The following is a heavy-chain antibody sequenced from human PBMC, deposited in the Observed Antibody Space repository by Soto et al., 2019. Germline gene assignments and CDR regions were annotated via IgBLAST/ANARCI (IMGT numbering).Heavy chain of an antibody. CDR2: ISCNSGSI. J-gene: IGHJ4*02. CDR3: AMGDFWSGYSPRLDY. Sequence: GGSLRLSCAASGFTFDDYAMHWVRQAPGKGLEWVSGISCNSGSIGYADSVKGRFTISRDNAKNSLYLQMNSLRAEDTALYYCAMGDFWSGYSPRLDYWGQGTLVTVSS. V-gene: IGHV3-9*01. CDR1: GFTFDDYA. D-gene: IGHD3-3*01.